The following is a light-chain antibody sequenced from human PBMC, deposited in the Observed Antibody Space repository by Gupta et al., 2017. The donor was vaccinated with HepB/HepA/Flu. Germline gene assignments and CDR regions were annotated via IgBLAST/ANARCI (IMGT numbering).Light chain of an antibody. CDR2: DAS. J-gene: IGKJ1*01. V-gene: IGKV3-11*01. CDR3: HQRSNWPPT. CDR1: QSVSSY. Sequence: EIVLTQSPATLSLSPGERATLSCRASQSVSSYLAWYQQKPGQAPRLLIYDASNRATGIPARFSGSGSGTDFTLTIISLEPEDFAVYYCHQRSNWPPTFGQGTKVEIK.